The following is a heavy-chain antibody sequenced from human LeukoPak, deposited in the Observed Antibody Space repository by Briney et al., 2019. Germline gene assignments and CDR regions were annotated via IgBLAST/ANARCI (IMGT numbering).Heavy chain of an antibody. V-gene: IGHV1-8*01. CDR2: MNPNSGNT. CDR3: ARGSLVGATWYFQH. J-gene: IGHJ1*01. D-gene: IGHD1-26*01. CDR1: GYTCTSYD. Sequence: GASVKVSCKASGYTCTSYDINWVRQATGQGLEWMGWMNPNSGNTGYAQKFQGRVTMTRNTSISTAYMELSSLRSEDTAVYYCARGSLVGATWYFQHWGQGTLVTVSS.